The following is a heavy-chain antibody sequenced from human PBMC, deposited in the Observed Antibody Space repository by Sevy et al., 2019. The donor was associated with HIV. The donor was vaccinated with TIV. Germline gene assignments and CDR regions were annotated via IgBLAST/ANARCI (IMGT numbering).Heavy chain of an antibody. CDR3: ARERQLVLDY. D-gene: IGHD6-13*01. V-gene: IGHV4-59*01. CDR1: GGSISSYY. J-gene: IGHJ4*02. Sequence: LTCTVSGGSISSYYWSWIRQPPGKGLEWIGYIYYSGSTNYNPSLKSRVSISLDTSKNQFSLKLSSVTAADTAFYYCARERQLVLDYWGQGTLVTVSS. CDR2: IYYSGST.